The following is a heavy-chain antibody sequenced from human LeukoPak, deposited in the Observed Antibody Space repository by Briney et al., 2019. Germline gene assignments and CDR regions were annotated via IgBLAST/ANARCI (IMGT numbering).Heavy chain of an antibody. J-gene: IGHJ5*02. D-gene: IGHD1-1*01. Sequence: GASVKVSCKASGYTFTGYYVHWVRQAPGQGLEWMGWINPNSGGTNYAQKFQGRVTMTRDTSISTAYMELSRLRSDDTAVYYCARKPRVYGTTRDWFDPWGQGTLVTVSS. CDR2: INPNSGGT. CDR1: GYTFTGYY. V-gene: IGHV1-2*02. CDR3: ARKPRVYGTTRDWFDP.